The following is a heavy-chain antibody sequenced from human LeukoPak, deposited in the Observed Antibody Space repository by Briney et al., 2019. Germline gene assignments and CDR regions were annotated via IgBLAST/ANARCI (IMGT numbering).Heavy chain of an antibody. CDR1: GYTFINYA. J-gene: IGHJ4*02. CDR2: INAGSGNT. CDR3: ARVYYYGSGSPPYYFDY. D-gene: IGHD3-10*01. V-gene: IGHV1-3*01. Sequence: ASVKVSCKASGYTFINYAINWGRQAPGQRLEWLGWINAGSGNTKYSQKFQGRVTITRDTSASTAYLELSSLRPEDTAVYYCARVYYYGSGSPPYYFDYWGQGTLVTVSS.